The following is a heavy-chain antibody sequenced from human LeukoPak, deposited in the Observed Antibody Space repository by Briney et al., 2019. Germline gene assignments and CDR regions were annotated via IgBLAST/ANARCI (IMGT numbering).Heavy chain of an antibody. J-gene: IGHJ4*02. D-gene: IGHD3-16*02. CDR1: GGSISSYY. Sequence: ETLSLTCTVSGGSISSYYWSWIRQPPGKGLEWVSAISNDGSRTYYADSVKGRFTISRDNSKSTLYLEMNSLRADDKAVYFCAREGPGIPSRSTTFDYWGQGTLVTVSS. CDR3: AREGPGIPSRSTTFDY. CDR2: ISNDGSRT. V-gene: IGHV3-23*01.